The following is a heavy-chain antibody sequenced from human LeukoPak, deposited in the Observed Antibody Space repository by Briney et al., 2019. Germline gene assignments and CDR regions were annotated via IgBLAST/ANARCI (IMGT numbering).Heavy chain of an antibody. D-gene: IGHD6-13*01. V-gene: IGHV4-39*07. J-gene: IGHJ2*01. Sequence: SETLSLTCTVSSGSIGRSSYYWGWIRQPPGKGLEWIGSIYYSGSTYYNPSLKSRVTMSVDTSKNQFSLKLSSVTAADTAVYYCARVSSSWYQDWYFDLWGRGTLVTVSS. CDR2: IYYSGST. CDR1: SGSIGRSSYY. CDR3: ARVSSSWYQDWYFDL.